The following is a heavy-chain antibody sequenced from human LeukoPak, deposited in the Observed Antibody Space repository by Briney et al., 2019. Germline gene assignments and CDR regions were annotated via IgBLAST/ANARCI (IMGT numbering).Heavy chain of an antibody. Sequence: PGRSLRLSCAASGFTFSSYSLNWVRQAPGKGLEWVSVIYSDGNTYYADSVKGRFTISRDNSKNTLYLQMSSLRAEDTAVYYCARAYHYESSAYYYFDYWGQGTLVTVSS. CDR1: GFTFSSYS. CDR2: IYSDGNT. J-gene: IGHJ4*02. D-gene: IGHD3-22*01. CDR3: ARAYHYESSAYYYFDY. V-gene: IGHV3-53*01.